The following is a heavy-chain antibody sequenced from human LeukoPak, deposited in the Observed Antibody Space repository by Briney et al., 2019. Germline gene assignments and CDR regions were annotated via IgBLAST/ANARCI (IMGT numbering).Heavy chain of an antibody. Sequence: ASVKVSCKASGYTFTSNYIHWVRQAPGQGLEWMGMIYPRDGSTSYAQKFQGRVTVTRDTSTSTVHMELSGLRSEDTAVYYCARDDYDYVWGSYRHVDYWGQGTLVTVSS. V-gene: IGHV1-46*01. CDR1: GYTFTSNY. D-gene: IGHD3-16*02. J-gene: IGHJ4*02. CDR2: IYPRDGST. CDR3: ARDDYDYVWGSYRHVDY.